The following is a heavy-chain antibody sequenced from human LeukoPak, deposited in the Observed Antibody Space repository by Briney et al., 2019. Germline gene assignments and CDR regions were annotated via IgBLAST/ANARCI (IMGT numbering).Heavy chain of an antibody. CDR2: INWNGGSI. Sequence: GGSLRLSCAASGFTFDDYGMSWVRQAPGKGLEWVSGINWNGGSIGYADSVKGRFTISRDNAKNSLYLQMNSLRAEDTALYYCARVGNYYDSSGYYYVFDYWGQGTLVTVSS. CDR1: GFTFDDYG. V-gene: IGHV3-20*04. CDR3: ARVGNYYDSSGYYYVFDY. D-gene: IGHD3-22*01. J-gene: IGHJ4*02.